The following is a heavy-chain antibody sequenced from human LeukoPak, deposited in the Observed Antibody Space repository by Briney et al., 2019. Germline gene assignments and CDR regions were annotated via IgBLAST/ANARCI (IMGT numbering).Heavy chain of an antibody. D-gene: IGHD3-3*01. Sequence: SEALSLTCAVYGGSFSGYYWSWIRQPPGKGLEWIGEINHSGSTNYNPSLKSRVTISVDTSKNQFSLKLSSVTAADTAVYYCARDRRFHGYDFWSGYDMGPLDYWGQGTLVTVSS. V-gene: IGHV4-34*01. CDR3: ARDRRFHGYDFWSGYDMGPLDY. CDR1: GGSFSGYY. CDR2: INHSGST. J-gene: IGHJ4*02.